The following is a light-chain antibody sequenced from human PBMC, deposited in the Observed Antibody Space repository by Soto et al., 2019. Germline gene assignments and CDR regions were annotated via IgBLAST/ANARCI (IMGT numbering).Light chain of an antibody. CDR3: GSWDSSLSAYV. Sequence: QSMLTQPPSVSAAPGQKGTISCSGSSSNIGGNSVSWYQQLPGTAPKLLIYDDNKRPSGIPDRFPGSKSGTSATLGITGFQTGDEADYYCGSWDSSLSAYVFGTGTKVTV. CDR1: SSNIGGNS. J-gene: IGLJ1*01. V-gene: IGLV1-51*01. CDR2: DDN.